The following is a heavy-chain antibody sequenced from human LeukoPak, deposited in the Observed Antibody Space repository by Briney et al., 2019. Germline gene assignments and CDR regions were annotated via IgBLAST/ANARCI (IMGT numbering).Heavy chain of an antibody. Sequence: GGSLRLSCVGSGFTFRSHAMSWVRQAPEKGLEFVSGIYENGGTTYYADSVKGRFSISRDNSKNTLYLQMDSLRAEDTAVYYCAKRYDSPDYWGQGTLVTVSS. V-gene: IGHV3-23*01. CDR2: IYENGGTT. CDR1: GFTFRSHA. D-gene: IGHD3-3*01. J-gene: IGHJ4*02. CDR3: AKRYDSPDY.